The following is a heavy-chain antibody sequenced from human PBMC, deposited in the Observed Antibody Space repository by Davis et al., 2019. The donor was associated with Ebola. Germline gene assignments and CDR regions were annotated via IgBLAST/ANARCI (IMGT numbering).Heavy chain of an antibody. Sequence: SETLSLTCLVSGGSVSSHNYYWSWIRQPPGKELEWIGSIYHSGSTNYRPSLKSRVTISTDTSKNQFSLKLNSVTAADTADYYCARYWSGYSYGFFDYWGQGTLVTVSS. CDR3: ARYWSGYSYGFFDY. V-gene: IGHV4-61*01. CDR2: IYHSGST. D-gene: IGHD5-18*01. CDR1: GGSVSSHNYY. J-gene: IGHJ4*02.